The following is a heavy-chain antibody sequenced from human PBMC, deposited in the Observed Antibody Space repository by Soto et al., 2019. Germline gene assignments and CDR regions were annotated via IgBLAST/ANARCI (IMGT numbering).Heavy chain of an antibody. J-gene: IGHJ6*02. D-gene: IGHD2-15*01. CDR3: ARELVVCSGGSCYPASDMDV. V-gene: IGHV1-46*01. Sequence: ASVKVSCKASGYTFTSYYMNWVRQAPGQGLEWLGIINPSGGYTTYAQRFLGRVTMTSDTSTSTVHMELGSLRSEDTAVYYCARELVVCSGGSCYPASDMDVWGQGTTVTVSS. CDR1: GYTFTSYY. CDR2: INPSGGYT.